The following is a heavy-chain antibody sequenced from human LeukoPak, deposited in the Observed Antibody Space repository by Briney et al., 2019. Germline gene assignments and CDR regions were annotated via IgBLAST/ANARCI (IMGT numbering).Heavy chain of an antibody. V-gene: IGHV3-9*01. D-gene: IGHD3-22*01. Sequence: GGSLRLSCAASGFTLDDYAMHWVRQAPGKGLEWVSGISWNSGSIGYADSVKGRFTISRDNAKNSLYLQMNSLRAEDTALYYCAKDKIDSSGYYFDYWGQGTLVTVSS. J-gene: IGHJ4*02. CDR1: GFTLDDYA. CDR3: AKDKIDSSGYYFDY. CDR2: ISWNSGSI.